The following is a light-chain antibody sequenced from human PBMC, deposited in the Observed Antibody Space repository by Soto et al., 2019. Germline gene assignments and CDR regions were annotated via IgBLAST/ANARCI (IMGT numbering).Light chain of an antibody. CDR2: AAS. V-gene: IGKV1-9*01. CDR3: QQLNSYPRT. CDR1: QGISSY. Sequence: DIQLTQSPSFLSASVGDRVPITCRASQGISSYLAWYQQKPGKAPKLLIYAASTLQSGVPSRFSGSVSGTEFTLTISSLQPEDFATYYCQQLNSYPRTFGPGTKVDIK. J-gene: IGKJ3*01.